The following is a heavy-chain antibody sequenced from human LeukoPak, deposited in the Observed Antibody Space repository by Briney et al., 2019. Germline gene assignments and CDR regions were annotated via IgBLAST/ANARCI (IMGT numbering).Heavy chain of an antibody. J-gene: IGHJ4*02. CDR1: GYTFTSYY. D-gene: IGHD5-12*01. CDR2: INPSGCST. V-gene: IGHV1-46*01. CDR3: ARVACHFDY. Sequence: ASVKVSCKASGYTFTSYYMHWVRKAPGQGLEWMGIINPSGCSTSYAQKLQGRVTMTRDTSTSTAYMELSSLSSEDTAVYYCARVACHFDYWGQGTLVTVPS.